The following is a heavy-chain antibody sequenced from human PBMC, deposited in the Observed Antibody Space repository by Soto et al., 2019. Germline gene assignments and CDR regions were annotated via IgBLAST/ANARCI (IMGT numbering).Heavy chain of an antibody. J-gene: IGHJ4*02. CDR1: GFTFTNYG. D-gene: IGHD1-20*01. Sequence: GGSLRLSCAASGFTFTNYGFHWVRQALGKGLEWVAAIWSDGNNRYNGGAVEGRFTISKDNSKNMLYLQMNDLRVEDTALYYCARDSIRVPADFDYWGQGTLVTVSS. CDR2: IWSDGNNR. CDR3: ARDSIRVPADFDY. V-gene: IGHV3-33*01.